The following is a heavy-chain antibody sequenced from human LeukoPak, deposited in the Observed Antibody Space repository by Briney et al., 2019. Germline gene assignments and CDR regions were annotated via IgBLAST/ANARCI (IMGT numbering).Heavy chain of an antibody. Sequence: PSETLSLTCTVSGGSISNYYWSWIRQPPGKGLEWIGYIYYSGSTNYNPSLKSRVTISVDTSKNQFSLKPNSATAADTAVYYCAREGPPNYDTIWGQGTMVTVSS. D-gene: IGHD3-9*01. V-gene: IGHV4-59*01. CDR2: IYYSGST. CDR3: AREGPPNYDTI. J-gene: IGHJ3*02. CDR1: GGSISNYY.